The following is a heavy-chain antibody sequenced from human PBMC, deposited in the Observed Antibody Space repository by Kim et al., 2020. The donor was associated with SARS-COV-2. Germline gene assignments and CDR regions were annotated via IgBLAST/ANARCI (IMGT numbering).Heavy chain of an antibody. V-gene: IGHV1-2*02. CDR2: GGT. D-gene: IGHD3-10*01. CDR3: ASRPGDLDY. J-gene: IGHJ4*02. Sequence: GGTNYAQKFRGRMTMTRDTSITTAYMELGGLTSDDTAVYYCASRPGDLDYWGQGTLVTVSS.